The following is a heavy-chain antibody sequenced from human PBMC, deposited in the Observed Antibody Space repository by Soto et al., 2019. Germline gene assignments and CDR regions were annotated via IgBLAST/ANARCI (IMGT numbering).Heavy chain of an antibody. Sequence: ASVKVSCKASGYTFTSYYMHWVRQAPGQGLEWMGIINPSGGSTSYAQKFQGRVTMTRDTSTSTAYMELSSLRSEDTAVYYCARDPYSSGWYTGGNYYGMDVWGQGTTVTVSS. D-gene: IGHD6-19*01. CDR2: INPSGGST. V-gene: IGHV1-46*01. J-gene: IGHJ6*02. CDR3: ARDPYSSGWYTGGNYYGMDV. CDR1: GYTFTSYY.